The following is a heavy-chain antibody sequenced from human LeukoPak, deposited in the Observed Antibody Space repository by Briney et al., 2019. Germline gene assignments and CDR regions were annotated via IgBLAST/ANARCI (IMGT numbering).Heavy chain of an antibody. Sequence: SVKXSCKASGGTFSSYAISWVRQAPGQGLEWMGRIIPILGIANYAQKFQGRVTITADKSTSTAYMELSSLRSEDTAVYYCARGASHYYDSSGYYPNWGQGTLVTVSS. CDR3: ARGASHYYDSSGYYPN. V-gene: IGHV1-69*04. D-gene: IGHD3-22*01. CDR1: GGTFSSYA. J-gene: IGHJ4*02. CDR2: IIPILGIA.